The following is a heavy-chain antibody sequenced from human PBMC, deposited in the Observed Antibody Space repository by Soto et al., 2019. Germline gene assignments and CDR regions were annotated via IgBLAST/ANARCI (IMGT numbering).Heavy chain of an antibody. CDR2: ISGSGGST. V-gene: IGHV3-23*01. D-gene: IGHD3-22*01. CDR1: GFTFSSYA. CDR3: AKGGTYYYDSSGYYFLGLPYYYYGMDV. J-gene: IGHJ6*02. Sequence: GGSLRLSCAASGFTFSSYAMSWVRQAPGKGLEWVSAISGSGGSTYYADSVKGRFTISRDNSKNTLYLQMNSLRAEDTAVYYCAKGGTYYYDSSGYYFLGLPYYYYGMDVWGQGTTVTVSS.